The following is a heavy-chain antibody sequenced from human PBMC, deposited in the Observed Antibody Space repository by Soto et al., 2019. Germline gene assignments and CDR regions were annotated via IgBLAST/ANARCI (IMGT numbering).Heavy chain of an antibody. Sequence: PGGSLRLSCAASGFTFSNAWMSWVRQAPGKGLEWVGRIKSKTDGGTTDYAAPVKGRFTISRDDSKNTLYLQMNSLKTEDTAVYYCTLFVRTGIVTRGAFDIWGQGTMVTVSS. CDR2: IKSKTDGGTT. V-gene: IGHV3-15*01. CDR1: GFTFSNAW. D-gene: IGHD4-4*01. J-gene: IGHJ3*02. CDR3: TLFVRTGIVTRGAFDI.